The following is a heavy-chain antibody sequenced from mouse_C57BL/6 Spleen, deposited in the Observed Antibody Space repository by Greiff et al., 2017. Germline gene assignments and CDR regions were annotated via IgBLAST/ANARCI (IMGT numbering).Heavy chain of an antibody. V-gene: IGHV1-69*01. J-gene: IGHJ2*01. D-gene: IGHD1-1*01. CDR2: IDPSDSYT. CDR1: GYTFTSYW. CDR3: ARGDYYGSSYHYFDY. Sequence: VQLQQPGAELVMPGASVKLSCKASGYTFTSYWMHWVKQRPGQGLEWIGEIDPSDSYTNYNQKFKGKSTLTVDKSSSTAYMQLSSLTSEDSAVYYCARGDYYGSSYHYFDYWGQGTTLTVSS.